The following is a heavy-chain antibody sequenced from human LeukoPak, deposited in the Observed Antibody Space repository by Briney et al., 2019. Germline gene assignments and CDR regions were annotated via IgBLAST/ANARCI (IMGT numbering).Heavy chain of an antibody. V-gene: IGHV3-21*01. CDR2: ISSTSSYI. D-gene: IGHD3-22*01. J-gene: IGHJ4*02. CDR3: ARRRYYDSSEVFGY. Sequence: GGSLRLSCAASGLTFSSFSFNWVRQGPGKGLEWVSSISSTSSYIYYADSVRGRFTISRDNAKNSLYLQMNSLRAEDTAVYYCARRRYYDSSEVFGYWGQGTLVTVSS. CDR1: GLTFSSFS.